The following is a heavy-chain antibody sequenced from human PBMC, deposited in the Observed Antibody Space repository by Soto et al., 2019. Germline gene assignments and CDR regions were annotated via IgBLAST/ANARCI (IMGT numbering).Heavy chain of an antibody. CDR3: AKDGGYSYGFYGMDV. V-gene: IGHV3-48*01. J-gene: IGHJ6*02. CDR1: GFTFSSYS. D-gene: IGHD5-18*01. CDR2: ISSSSSTI. Sequence: GGSLRLSCAASGFTFSSYSMNWVRQAPGKGLEWVSYISSSSSTIYYADSVKGRFTISRDNSKNTLYLQMNSLRAEDTAVYYCAKDGGYSYGFYGMDVWGQGTTVTVSS.